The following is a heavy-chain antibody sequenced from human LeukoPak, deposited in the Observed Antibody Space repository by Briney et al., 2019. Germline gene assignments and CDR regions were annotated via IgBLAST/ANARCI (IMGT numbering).Heavy chain of an antibody. CDR1: GFTFSSYA. V-gene: IGHV3-23*01. J-gene: IGHJ4*02. CDR3: ARDSYAYGYFDY. Sequence: GGSLRLSCAASGFTFSSYAMSWVRQAPGKGLEWVSAISGSGGSTYYADSVKGRFTISRDNSKNTLYLQMNSLRAEDTAVYYCARDSYAYGYFDYWGQGTLVTVSS. CDR2: ISGSGGST. D-gene: IGHD2-2*01.